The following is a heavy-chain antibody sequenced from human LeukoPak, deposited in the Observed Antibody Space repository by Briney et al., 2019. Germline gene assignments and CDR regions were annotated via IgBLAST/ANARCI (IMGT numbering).Heavy chain of an antibody. V-gene: IGHV3-74*01. D-gene: IGHD4-23*01. CDR1: GFTFSSYW. Sequence: PGGSLRLSCAASGFTFSSYWMHWVRQAPGKGLVWVSRINTDGSSTSYADSVKGRFTISRDNAKNTLYLQMNSLRAEDTAVYYCALDYGGPKGGYAFDIWGQGTMVTVSS. CDR2: INTDGSST. J-gene: IGHJ3*02. CDR3: ALDYGGPKGGYAFDI.